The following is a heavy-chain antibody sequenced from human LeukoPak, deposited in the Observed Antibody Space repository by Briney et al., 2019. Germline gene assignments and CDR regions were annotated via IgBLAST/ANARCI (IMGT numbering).Heavy chain of an antibody. V-gene: IGHV3-23*01. D-gene: IGHD6-19*01. CDR2: ISGSDGSA. CDR1: GFTISTYD. Sequence: GGSLRLSCAASGFTISTYDMSWVRQAPGKGQEWVSGISGSDGSAYYADSVKGRFTISRDNSRNTLYLQMNSLRADDTAIYYCAKPLYNSGWYGGGDSWGQGTLVTVSS. CDR3: AKPLYNSGWYGGGDS. J-gene: IGHJ5*02.